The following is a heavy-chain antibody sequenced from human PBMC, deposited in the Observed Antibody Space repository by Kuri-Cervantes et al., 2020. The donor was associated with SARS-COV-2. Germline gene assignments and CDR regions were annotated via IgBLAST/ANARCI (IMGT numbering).Heavy chain of an antibody. Sequence: GESLKISCAASGFTFDDYGMSWVRQAPGKGLEWVSGINWNGVRTGYTDSVKGRFTISRDNAKNSLYLQMNSLRAGGTAFYYCARAGTSGSYLGYWGQGTLVTVSS. CDR2: INWNGVRT. D-gene: IGHD1-26*01. J-gene: IGHJ4*02. V-gene: IGHV3-20*04. CDR1: GFTFDDYG. CDR3: ARAGTSGSYLGY.